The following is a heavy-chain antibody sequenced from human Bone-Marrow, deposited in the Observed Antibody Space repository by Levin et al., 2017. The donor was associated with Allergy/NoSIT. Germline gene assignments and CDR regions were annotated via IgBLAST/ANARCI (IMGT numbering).Heavy chain of an antibody. Sequence: SETLSLTCAVSGGSISSSNWWSWVRQPPGKGLEWIGEIYHSGSTNYNPSLKSRVTISVDKSKNQFSLKLSSVTAADTAVYYCARDQWPGIAAAGTVGAMDVWGKGTTVTVSS. V-gene: IGHV4-4*02. CDR1: GGSISSSNW. J-gene: IGHJ6*03. CDR3: ARDQWPGIAAAGTVGAMDV. D-gene: IGHD6-13*01. CDR2: IYHSGST.